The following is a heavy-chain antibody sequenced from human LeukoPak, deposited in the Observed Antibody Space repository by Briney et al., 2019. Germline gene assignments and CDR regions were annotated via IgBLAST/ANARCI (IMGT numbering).Heavy chain of an antibody. CDR1: GFTFSSYA. D-gene: IGHD3-22*01. J-gene: IGHJ3*02. Sequence: GGSLRLSCAASGFTFSSYAMSWVRQAPGKGLEWVSAISGSGGSTYYADSVKGRFTISRDNSKNTLYLQMNSLRAEDTAVYYCAKEPYYYDSSGYPSEGAFDIWGQGTMVTVSS. CDR2: ISGSGGST. V-gene: IGHV3-23*01. CDR3: AKEPYYYDSSGYPSEGAFDI.